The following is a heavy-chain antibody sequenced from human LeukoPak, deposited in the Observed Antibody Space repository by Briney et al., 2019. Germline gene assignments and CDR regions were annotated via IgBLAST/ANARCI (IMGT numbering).Heavy chain of an antibody. V-gene: IGHV1-18*01. Sequence: ASVKVSCKASGGTFSSYAISWVRQAPGQGLEWMGWISAYNGNTNYAQKVQGRVTMTTDTSTSTAYMELRSLTSDDTAVYYCARHPGYCSSTNCYFDYWGQGTLVTVSS. CDR1: GGTFSSYA. D-gene: IGHD2-2*01. J-gene: IGHJ4*02. CDR2: ISAYNGNT. CDR3: ARHPGYCSSTNCYFDY.